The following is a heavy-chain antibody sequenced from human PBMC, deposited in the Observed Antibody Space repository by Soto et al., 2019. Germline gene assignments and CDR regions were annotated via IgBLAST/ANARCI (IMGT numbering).Heavy chain of an antibody. CDR2: ISAYNGNT. V-gene: IGHV1-18*04. Sequence: GASVKVSCRASGYTFTSYGISWVRQAPGQGLEWMGWISAYNGNTNYAQKLQGRVTMTTDTSTSTAYMELRSLRSDDTAVYYCVRAPQYYDSSGYYSFDYWGQGTLVTVSS. CDR3: VRAPQYYDSSGYYSFDY. J-gene: IGHJ4*02. CDR1: GYTFTSYG. D-gene: IGHD3-22*01.